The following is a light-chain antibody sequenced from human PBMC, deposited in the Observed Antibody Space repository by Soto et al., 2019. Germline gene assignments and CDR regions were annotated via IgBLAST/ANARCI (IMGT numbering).Light chain of an antibody. CDR1: QSVSSS. CDR3: QQYDTSPPAMYT. Sequence: EIVLTQSPGTLSLSPGERATLSCRASQSVSSSLAWYQQQPGQAPRLFIYGASNRSTGIPDRFSGSGSGTDFTLTISRLEPEDFAGYYCQQYDTSPPAMYTFGQGTKLEIK. V-gene: IGKV3-20*01. J-gene: IGKJ2*01. CDR2: GAS.